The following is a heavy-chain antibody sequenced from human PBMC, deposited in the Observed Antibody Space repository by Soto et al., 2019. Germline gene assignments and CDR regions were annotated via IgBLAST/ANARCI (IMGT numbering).Heavy chain of an antibody. D-gene: IGHD6-6*01. CDR3: AKEPEPREYSSSSYWFDP. V-gene: IGHV3-23*01. Sequence: PGGSLRLSCAASGFTFSSYAMSWVRQAPGKGLEWVSAISGSGGSTYYADSVKGRFTISRDNSKNTLYLQMNSLRAEDTAVYYCAKEPEPREYSSSSYWFDPWGQGTLVTVSS. CDR1: GFTFSSYA. CDR2: ISGSGGST. J-gene: IGHJ5*02.